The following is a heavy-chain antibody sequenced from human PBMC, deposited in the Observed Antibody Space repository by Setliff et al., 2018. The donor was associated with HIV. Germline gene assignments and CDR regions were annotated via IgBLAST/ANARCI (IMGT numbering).Heavy chain of an antibody. J-gene: IGHJ4*02. CDR2: VTPIFGTT. D-gene: IGHD1-1*01. CDR1: GGTFRSCA. Sequence: SVQVSCKASGGTFRSCAISWMRQAPGQGLEWMGEVTPIFGTTNFAQKFQGRVTITADESTSTAYMELSSLRFDDTAVYYCARRSYQPILEVTSHFDSWGQGTLVTVSS. V-gene: IGHV1-69*13. CDR3: ARRSYQPILEVTSHFDS.